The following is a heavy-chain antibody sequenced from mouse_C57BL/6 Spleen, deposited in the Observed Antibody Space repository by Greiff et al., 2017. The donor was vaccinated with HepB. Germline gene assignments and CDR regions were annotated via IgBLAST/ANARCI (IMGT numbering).Heavy chain of an antibody. CDR3: ARGLYGYDGFAY. D-gene: IGHD2-2*01. CDR2: ISYDGSN. CDR1: GYSITSGYN. Sequence: EVQRVESGPGLVKPSQSLSLTCSVTGYSITSGYNWNWIRQFPGNKLEWMGYISYDGSNNYNPSLKNRISITRDTSKNQFFLKLNSVTTEDTATYYCARGLYGYDGFAYWGQGTLVTVSA. V-gene: IGHV3-6*01. J-gene: IGHJ3*01.